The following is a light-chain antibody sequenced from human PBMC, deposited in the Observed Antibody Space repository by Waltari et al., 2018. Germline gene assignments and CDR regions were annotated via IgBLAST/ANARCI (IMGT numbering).Light chain of an antibody. Sequence: QSALTQPASVSGSPGQSLTISCTGTNSAVGFYNYVSWYQQHPGKAPKVIIYDVSQRPSGISNRFSGSKSGNTASLIISGLQADDEADYYCKSYTGTGSWVFGGGTKLTVL. J-gene: IGLJ3*02. CDR2: DVS. CDR3: KSYTGTGSWV. CDR1: NSAVGFYNY. V-gene: IGLV2-14*03.